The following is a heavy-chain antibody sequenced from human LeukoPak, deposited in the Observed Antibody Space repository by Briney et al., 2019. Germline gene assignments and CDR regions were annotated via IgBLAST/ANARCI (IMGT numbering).Heavy chain of an antibody. CDR1: GFTFSSYG. D-gene: IGHD6-13*01. CDR3: AKPPTYSSSWYPFDY. J-gene: IGHJ4*02. CDR2: ISYDGSNK. Sequence: GGSLRLSCAASGFTFSSYGMHWVRQAPGKGPEWVAVISYDGSNKYYADSVKGRFTISRDNSKNTLYLQMNSLRAEDTAVYYCAKPPTYSSSWYPFDYWGQGTLVTVSS. V-gene: IGHV3-30*18.